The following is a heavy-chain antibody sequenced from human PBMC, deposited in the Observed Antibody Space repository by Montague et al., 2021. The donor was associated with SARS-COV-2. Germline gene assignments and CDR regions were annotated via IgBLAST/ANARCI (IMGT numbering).Heavy chain of an antibody. CDR3: ARGGATYYYDTSGYVNAFDT. J-gene: IGHJ3*02. D-gene: IGHD3-22*01. CDR2: IYYDGYT. CDR1: GDSISTYY. Sequence: SETLSPTCTVSGDSISTYYWSWIRQPAGKGLEWIGYIYYDGYTNXNPXCRSRVTISVDTSKNQSSLRLSSVTAADTAVYFCARGGATYYYDTSGYVNAFDTWGQGTMVTVSS. V-gene: IGHV4-59*01.